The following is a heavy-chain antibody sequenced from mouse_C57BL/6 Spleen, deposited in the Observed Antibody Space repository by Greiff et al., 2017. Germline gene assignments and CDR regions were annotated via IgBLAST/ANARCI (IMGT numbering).Heavy chain of an antibody. V-gene: IGHV1-50*01. CDR2: IDPSDSYT. Sequence: VQLQQPGAELVKPGASVKLSCKASGYTFTSYWMQWVKQRPGQGLEWIGEIDPSDSYTNYNQKFKGKATLTVDTSSSTAYMQLSSLTSEDSAVYYCARRYYGGLDYWGQGTTLTVSS. D-gene: IGHD1-1*01. J-gene: IGHJ2*01. CDR3: ARRYYGGLDY. CDR1: GYTFTSYW.